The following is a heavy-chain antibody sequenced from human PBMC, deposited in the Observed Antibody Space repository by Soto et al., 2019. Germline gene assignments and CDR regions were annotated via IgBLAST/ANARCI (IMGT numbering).Heavy chain of an antibody. D-gene: IGHD3-16*02. CDR2: IIPIFGTA. V-gene: IGHV1-69*06. J-gene: IGHJ5*02. CDR3: ARIGEYYDYVWGSYRSGWFDP. Sequence: QVQLVQSGAEVKKPGSSVKVSCKASGGTFSSYAISWVRQAPGQGLEWMGGIIPIFGTANYAQKFQGRVTITADKSTSTAYMERSSLRAEDTAVYYCARIGEYYDYVWGSYRSGWFDPWGQGTLVTVSS. CDR1: GGTFSSYA.